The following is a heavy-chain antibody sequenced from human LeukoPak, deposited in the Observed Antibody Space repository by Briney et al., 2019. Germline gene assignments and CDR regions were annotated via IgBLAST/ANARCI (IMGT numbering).Heavy chain of an antibody. Sequence: SETLSLTCTVSGGSISSYYWSWIRQPPGKGLEWIGYIYYSGSTNYNPSLKSRVTISVDTSKNQFSLKLSSVTAADTAVYYCARIVVVRGVYYFDYWGQGTLVTVSS. CDR2: IYYSGST. CDR1: GGSISSYY. V-gene: IGHV4-59*01. J-gene: IGHJ4*02. D-gene: IGHD3-10*01. CDR3: ARIVVVRGVYYFDY.